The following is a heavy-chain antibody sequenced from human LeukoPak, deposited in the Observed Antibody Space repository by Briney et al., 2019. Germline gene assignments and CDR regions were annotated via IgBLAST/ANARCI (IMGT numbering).Heavy chain of an antibody. J-gene: IGHJ4*02. D-gene: IGHD5-18*01. Sequence: GGSLILSCVVSGFTFSSYGMTWVRQAPGKGPELVSVISSSAGSTYYADSVKGRFTISRDNSKNTLYLQMNSLRAEDTAVYYCAKGSGRGYSYGLEYWGQGTLVTVSS. CDR1: GFTFSSYG. V-gene: IGHV3-23*01. CDR3: AKGSGRGYSYGLEY. CDR2: ISSSAGST.